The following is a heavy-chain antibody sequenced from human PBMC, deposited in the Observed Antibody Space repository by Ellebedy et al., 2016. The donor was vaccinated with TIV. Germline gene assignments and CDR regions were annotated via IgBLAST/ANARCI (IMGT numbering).Heavy chain of an antibody. Sequence: GGSLRLSXGASGFTFSSYNMNWLRQAPGKGLEWVSYIASSSSTIYYADSVKGRFTISRDNARSSLYLQLNSLGAEDTAVYYCARGRYNWNDAGYFDSWGQGTLVTVSS. CDR2: IASSSSTI. CDR1: GFTFSSYN. CDR3: ARGRYNWNDAGYFDS. J-gene: IGHJ4*02. D-gene: IGHD1-1*01. V-gene: IGHV3-48*04.